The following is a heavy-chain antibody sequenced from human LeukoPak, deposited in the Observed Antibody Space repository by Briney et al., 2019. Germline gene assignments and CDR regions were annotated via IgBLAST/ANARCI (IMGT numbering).Heavy chain of an antibody. J-gene: IGHJ4*02. CDR1: GGTFSSYA. CDR3: ALTQSEPYFDY. D-gene: IGHD1-14*01. Sequence: ASVKVSCKASGGTFSSYAISWVRQAPGQGLEWMGGIIPIFGTANYAQKFQGRVTITADESTSTAYMELSSLRSEDTAVYYCALTQSEPYFDYWGQGTLVTVSS. CDR2: IIPIFGTA. V-gene: IGHV1-69*13.